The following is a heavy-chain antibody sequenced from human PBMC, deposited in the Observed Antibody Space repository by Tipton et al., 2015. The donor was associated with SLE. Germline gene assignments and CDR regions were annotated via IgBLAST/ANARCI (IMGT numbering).Heavy chain of an antibody. CDR1: GYTFSNYG. CDR2: ISGANGYI. Sequence: QLVQSGAEVKKPGASVKVSCKASGYTFSNYGISWVRQVPGQGLEWMGWISGANGYINFAQRFQGRVTMTTDTSTSTAYMELTSLRSDDTAVYYCARDPDSMIVVVRDAFDIWGQGTMVTVSS. J-gene: IGHJ3*02. CDR3: ARDPDSMIVVVRDAFDI. D-gene: IGHD3-22*01. V-gene: IGHV1-18*04.